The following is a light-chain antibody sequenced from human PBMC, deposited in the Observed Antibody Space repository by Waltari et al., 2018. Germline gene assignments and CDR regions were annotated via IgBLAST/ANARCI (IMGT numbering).Light chain of an antibody. Sequence: EIVMAQSPASRSVSPGERAIFSCRASQIVTTNVAWYQQKPGQPPRLLIYGASTRATDIPARFSGSGSGTEFTLTITSPQSEDVGVYYCHQYNDGPPFNFGQGTKLEIK. CDR1: QIVTTN. CDR2: GAS. J-gene: IGKJ2*01. V-gene: IGKV3-15*01. CDR3: HQYNDGPPFN.